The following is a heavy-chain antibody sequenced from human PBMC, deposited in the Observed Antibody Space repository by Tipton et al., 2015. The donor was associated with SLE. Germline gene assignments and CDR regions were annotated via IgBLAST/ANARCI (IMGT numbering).Heavy chain of an antibody. CDR3: AREAGSWYYFDY. J-gene: IGHJ4*02. V-gene: IGHV4-59*11. D-gene: IGHD2-15*01. CDR1: GDSISRHY. CDR2: VYDTGNT. Sequence: LRLSCTVSGDSISRHYWTWIRQPPGKGLEWIGYVYDTGNTHYDPSLKSRSTISIDTSKNQFSLRLSSVTAADTAVYYCAREAGSWYYFDYWGQGALVTVSS.